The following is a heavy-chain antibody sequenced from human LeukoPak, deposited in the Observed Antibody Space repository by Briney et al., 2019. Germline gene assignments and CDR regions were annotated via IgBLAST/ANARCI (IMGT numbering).Heavy chain of an antibody. CDR2: IYTSGST. D-gene: IGHD5-12*01. CDR3: ARRENSGYGWYFDL. CDR1: GGSISSGSYY. J-gene: IGHJ2*01. Sequence: SETLSLTCTVSGGSISSGSYYWSWIRQPARKGLEWIGRIYTSGSTNYNPSLKSRVTISVDTSKNQFSLKLSSVTAADTAVYYCARRENSGYGWYFDLWGRGTLITVSS. V-gene: IGHV4-61*02.